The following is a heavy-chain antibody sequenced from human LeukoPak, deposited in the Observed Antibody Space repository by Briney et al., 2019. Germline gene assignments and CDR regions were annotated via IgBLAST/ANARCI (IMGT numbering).Heavy chain of an antibody. V-gene: IGHV3-9*01. Sequence: GGSLRLSCAASGFTFDDYAMHWVRQAPGKGLEWVSGISWNSGSIGYADSVKGRFTISRDNAKNSLYLQMNSLRAEDTAVYYCARRAGDYSHPYDYWGQGILVTVSS. J-gene: IGHJ4*02. CDR1: GFTFDDYA. CDR2: ISWNSGSI. D-gene: IGHD3-22*01. CDR3: ARRAGDYSHPYDY.